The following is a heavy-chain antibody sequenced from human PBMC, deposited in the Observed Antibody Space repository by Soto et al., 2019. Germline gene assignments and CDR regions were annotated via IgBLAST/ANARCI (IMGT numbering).Heavy chain of an antibody. D-gene: IGHD5-12*01. V-gene: IGHV3-23*01. CDR2: ISGSGGST. CDR1: GFTFSSYA. J-gene: IGHJ4*02. CDR3: AKDLLRYVEMATIMDY. Sequence: EVQLLESGGGLVQPGGSLRLSCAASGFTFSSYAMSWVRQAPGKGLEWVSAISGSGGSTYYADSVKGRFTISRDNSKNTLDLQMNSLRAEDTAVYYCAKDLLRYVEMATIMDYWGQGTLVTVSS.